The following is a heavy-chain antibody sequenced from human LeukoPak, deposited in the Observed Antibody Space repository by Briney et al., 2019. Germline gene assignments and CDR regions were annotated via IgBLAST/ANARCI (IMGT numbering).Heavy chain of an antibody. J-gene: IGHJ4*02. V-gene: IGHV3-7*03. CDR2: INHNGNVN. D-gene: IGHD4-23*01. CDR1: GFTFSSYW. CDR3: AXRGDGXRSFDX. Sequence: GGSLRLSCAASGFTFSSYWMNWARQAPGKGLEWVASINHNGNVNYYVDSVKGRFTISRDNSKNTLFLQMNSLRAEDTAVYYCAXRGDGXRSFDXWGQGTLVTVSS.